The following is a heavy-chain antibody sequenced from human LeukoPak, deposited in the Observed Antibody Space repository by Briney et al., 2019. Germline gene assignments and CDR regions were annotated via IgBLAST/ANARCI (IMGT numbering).Heavy chain of an antibody. CDR1: GFTFSTFW. Sequence: PGGSLRLSCAASGFTFSTFWMTWVRQAPGKGLEYVSAISDNGGHTYYADSVKGRFTISRDNSKNTLYLQMSSVTIEDTAVYYCVKEAGGVRGVVGFGDAFDFWGQGTLVTVSS. J-gene: IGHJ3*01. V-gene: IGHV3-64D*08. D-gene: IGHD3-10*01. CDR3: VKEAGGVRGVVGFGDAFDF. CDR2: ISDNGGHT.